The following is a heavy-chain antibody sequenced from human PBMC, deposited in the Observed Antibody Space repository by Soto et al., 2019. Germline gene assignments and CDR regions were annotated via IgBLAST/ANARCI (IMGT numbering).Heavy chain of an antibody. CDR1: GFSLRTSGVG. CDR2: IYWDDDK. V-gene: IGHV2-5*02. J-gene: IGHJ4*02. D-gene: IGHD6-19*01. CDR3: AHRPELWAVAVDLIYFDY. Sequence: DSGATLVNPAQTLTMTCTFSGFSLRTSGVGVGWIRQPPGKALEWLALIYWDDDKRYSPSLKSRLTITKDTSKNQVVLTMTNMDPVDTATYYCAHRPELWAVAVDLIYFDYWGQGTLVTVSS.